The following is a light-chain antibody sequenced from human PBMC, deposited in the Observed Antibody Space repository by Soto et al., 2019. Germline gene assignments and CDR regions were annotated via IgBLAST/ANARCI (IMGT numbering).Light chain of an antibody. V-gene: IGLV2-11*01. J-gene: IGLJ1*01. CDR2: DVS. CDR3: CSFAGTDSYV. Sequence: QSALTQPRSVSGSPGQSVTISCTGTSSDVGGYNYVSWYQQHPGKAPKLIVHDVSQRPSGVPDRFSGSKSGNTASLTISGLQAEDEADYYCCSFAGTDSYVFGVGTKVTV. CDR1: SSDVGGYNY.